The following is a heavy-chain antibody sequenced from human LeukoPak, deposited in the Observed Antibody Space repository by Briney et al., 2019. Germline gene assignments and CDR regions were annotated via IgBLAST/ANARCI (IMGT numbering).Heavy chain of an antibody. J-gene: IGHJ4*02. Sequence: GGSLRLSCAASGFTFSSYGMHWVRQAPGKGLEWVAVIWYDGSNKYYADSVKGRFTISRDNSKNTLYLQMNSPRAEDTAVYYCARDGGWADYYDSSGYYYFDYWGQGTLVTVSS. CDR2: IWYDGSNK. D-gene: IGHD3-22*01. V-gene: IGHV3-33*01. CDR1: GFTFSSYG. CDR3: ARDGGWADYYDSSGYYYFDY.